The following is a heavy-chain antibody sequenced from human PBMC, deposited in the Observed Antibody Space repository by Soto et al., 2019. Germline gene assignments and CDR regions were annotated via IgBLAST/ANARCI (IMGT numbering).Heavy chain of an antibody. CDR2: IYYSGST. V-gene: IGHV4-30-4*01. J-gene: IGHJ1*01. CDR1: GGSIRSGDYY. D-gene: IGHD6-13*01. CDR3: ARDGGIAAAGFADD. Sequence: QVQLQESGPGLVKPSQTLSLTCTVSGGSIRSGDYYWSWIRQPPGKGLEWIGYIYYSGSTYYNPSIKRRVNISVDPSKNQFALKLNSVTAADTAVYYCARDGGIAAAGFADDWGQGNLVTVSA.